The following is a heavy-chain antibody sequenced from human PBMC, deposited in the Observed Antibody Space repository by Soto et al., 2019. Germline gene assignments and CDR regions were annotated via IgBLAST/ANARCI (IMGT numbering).Heavy chain of an antibody. CDR1: GYTLTELS. J-gene: IGHJ4*02. CDR2: FDPEDGET. D-gene: IGHD2-15*01. V-gene: IGHV1-24*01. CDR3: ARDKGYCSDTSCPDFDY. Sequence: ASVKVSCKVSGYTLTELSMHWVRQAPGKGLEWMGGFDPEDGETIYAKKFQGRFTIVVDTSTSTAYMELNSLRYEDTAVYYCARDKGYCSDTSCPDFDYWGQGTLVTVSS.